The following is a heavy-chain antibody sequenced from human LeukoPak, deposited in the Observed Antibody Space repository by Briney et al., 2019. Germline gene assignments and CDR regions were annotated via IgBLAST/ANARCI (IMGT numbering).Heavy chain of an antibody. J-gene: IGHJ4*02. Sequence: VASVKVSCMASGYTFPGHHIHWVRQAPGQGLEWMGWINPKNGRTNYAQKFQGRFTITRDTSINTAFMELSRLNSDDTAVYFCARDGYGGNSFDYWGQGTLVTVSS. CDR3: ARDGYGGNSFDY. CDR1: GYTFPGHH. V-gene: IGHV1-2*02. D-gene: IGHD4-23*01. CDR2: INPKNGRT.